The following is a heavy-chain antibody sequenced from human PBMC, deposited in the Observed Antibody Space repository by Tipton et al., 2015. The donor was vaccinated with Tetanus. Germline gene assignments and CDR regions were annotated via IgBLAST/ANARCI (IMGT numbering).Heavy chain of an antibody. CDR2: INPSGGST. V-gene: IGHV1-46*01. J-gene: IGHJ4*02. Sequence: QSGAEVKKPGASVKVSCKASGYTFTSYYMHWVRQAPGQGLEWMGIINPSGGSTSYAQKFQGKVTMTRDTSTSTVYMELSSLRSEDTAVYYCARGPIVVVPAARGAFDYWGQGTLVTVSS. CDR3: ARGPIVVVPAARGAFDY. D-gene: IGHD2-2*01. CDR1: GYTFTSYY.